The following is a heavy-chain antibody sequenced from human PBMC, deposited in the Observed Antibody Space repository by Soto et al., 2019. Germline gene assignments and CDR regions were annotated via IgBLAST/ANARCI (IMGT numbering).Heavy chain of an antibody. CDR3: ARGGYCSGGSCWGTYYYYYYGMDV. CDR1: GFTFSSYG. Sequence: GGSLRLSCAASGFTFSSYGMHWVRQAPGKGLEWVAVIWYDGSNKYYADSVKGRFTISRDNSKNTLYLQMNSLRAEDTAVYYCARGGYCSGGSCWGTYYYYYYGMDVWGQGTTVTVS. J-gene: IGHJ6*02. CDR2: IWYDGSNK. V-gene: IGHV3-33*01. D-gene: IGHD2-15*01.